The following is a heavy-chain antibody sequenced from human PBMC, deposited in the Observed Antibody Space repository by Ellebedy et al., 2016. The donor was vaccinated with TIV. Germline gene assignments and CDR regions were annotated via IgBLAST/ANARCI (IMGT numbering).Heavy chain of an antibody. CDR1: GGSISSYY. D-gene: IGHD4-23*01. Sequence: SETLSLTXTVSGGSISSYYWSWIRQPPGKGLEWIGYIYYSGSTNYNPFLKSRVTISVDTSKNQFSLKLSSVTAADTAVYYCARGPRGVVTPIDYWGQGTLVIVSS. CDR2: IYYSGST. V-gene: IGHV4-59*01. J-gene: IGHJ4*02. CDR3: ARGPRGVVTPIDY.